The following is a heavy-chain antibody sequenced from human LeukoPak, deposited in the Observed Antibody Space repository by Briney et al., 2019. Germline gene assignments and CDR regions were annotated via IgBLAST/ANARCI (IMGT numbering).Heavy chain of an antibody. CDR1: VFTFSNSD. CDR3: RVGPHHLDYGDYVGDY. V-gene: IGHV3-35*01. D-gene: IGHD4-17*01. Sequence: GGSLRLSCAASVFTFSNSDMNWVHQAPGKRLEWVSGVSLNGSRTLYADPVKGRFLIPRDNSRNSLHRQTNSLRAEDTAVYILRVGPHHLDYGDYVGDYWGQGTLVTVSS. CDR2: VSLNGSRT. J-gene: IGHJ4*02.